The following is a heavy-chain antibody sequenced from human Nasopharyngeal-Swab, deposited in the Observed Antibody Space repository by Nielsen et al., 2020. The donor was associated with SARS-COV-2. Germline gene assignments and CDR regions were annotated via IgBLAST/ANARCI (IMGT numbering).Heavy chain of an antibody. V-gene: IGHV3-23*01. CDR1: GFTFSSYA. D-gene: IGHD1-26*01. Sequence: GGSLRLSCAASGFTFSSYAMSWVRQAPGKGPEWVSAISGSGGSTYYADSVKGRFTISRDNSKNTLYLQMNSLRAEDTAVYYCAKVSWEWELLRWYFDYWGQGTLVTVSS. CDR2: ISGSGGST. J-gene: IGHJ4*02. CDR3: AKVSWEWELLRWYFDY.